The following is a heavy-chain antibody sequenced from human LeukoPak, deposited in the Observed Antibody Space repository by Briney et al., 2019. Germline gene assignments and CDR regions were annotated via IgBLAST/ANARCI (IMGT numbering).Heavy chain of an antibody. CDR1: GFTFDDYA. V-gene: IGHV3-9*01. CDR3: AKDSGYYYYYYMDV. CDR2: ISWNSGSI. J-gene: IGHJ6*03. Sequence: GGSLRLSCAASGFTFDDYAMHWVRQAPGKGLEWVSGISWNSGSIGYADSVKGRFTISRDNAKNSLYLQMNSLRAEDTALYYCAKDSGYYYYYYMDVWGKGTTVTVSS.